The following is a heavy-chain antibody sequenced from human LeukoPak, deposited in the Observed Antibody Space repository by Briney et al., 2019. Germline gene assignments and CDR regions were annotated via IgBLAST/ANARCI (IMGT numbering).Heavy chain of an antibody. CDR1: GGSFSGYY. Sequence: PSETLSLTCAVYGGSFSGYYWSWIRQPPGKGLEWIGEINHSGSTNYNPSLKSRVTISVDTSKNQFSLKLSSVTAADTAVYYCARSRPIYGSGSYGMDVWGQGTTVTVSS. J-gene: IGHJ6*02. CDR2: INHSGST. V-gene: IGHV4-34*01. D-gene: IGHD3-10*01. CDR3: ARSRPIYGSGSYGMDV.